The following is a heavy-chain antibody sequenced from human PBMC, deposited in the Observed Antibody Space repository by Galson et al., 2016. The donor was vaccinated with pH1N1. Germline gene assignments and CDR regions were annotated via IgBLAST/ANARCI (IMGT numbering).Heavy chain of an antibody. CDR2: ISASGGDT. Sequence: SLRLSCAASGFTFSRYALSWVRQAPGKGLEWVSSISASGGDTSYADSVKGRFTISRDNSKNTLYVQMNSLRAEDTAVYYCAKIVRVSGWYFDPWGQGTLVTVSS. J-gene: IGHJ4*02. CDR1: GFTFSRYA. CDR3: AKIVRVSGWYFDP. V-gene: IGHV3-23*01. D-gene: IGHD6-19*01.